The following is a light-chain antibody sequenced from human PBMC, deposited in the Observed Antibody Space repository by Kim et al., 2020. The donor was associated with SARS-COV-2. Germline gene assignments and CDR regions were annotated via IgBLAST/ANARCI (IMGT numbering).Light chain of an antibody. J-gene: IGKJ2*01. V-gene: IGKV1-39*01. CDR1: QSISSY. Sequence: AAVGDRVTITCRASQSISSYLNWYQQKPGKAPKLLIYAASSLQSGVPSRFSGSGSGTDFTLTISSLQPEDFATYYCQQSYSTLPVTFGQGTKLEIK. CDR3: QQSYSTLPVT. CDR2: AAS.